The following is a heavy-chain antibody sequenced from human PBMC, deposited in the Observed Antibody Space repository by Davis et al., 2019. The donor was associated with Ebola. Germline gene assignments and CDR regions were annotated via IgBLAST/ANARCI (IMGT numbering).Heavy chain of an antibody. CDR3: ARALAEGDFYYYYYGMDV. CDR2: INAGNGNT. V-gene: IGHV1-3*01. Sequence: AASVKVSCKASGYTFTSYAMHWVRQAPGQRLEWMGWINAGNGNTKYSQKFQGRVTITRDTSASTAYMELSSLRSEDTAVYYCARALAEGDFYYYYYGMDVWGQGTTVTVSS. J-gene: IGHJ6*02. D-gene: IGHD3-3*02. CDR1: GYTFTSYA.